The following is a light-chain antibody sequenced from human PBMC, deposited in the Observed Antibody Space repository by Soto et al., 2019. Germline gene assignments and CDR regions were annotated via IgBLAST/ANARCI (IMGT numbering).Light chain of an antibody. CDR2: DVS. CDR1: SSDVGGYNY. J-gene: IGLJ1*01. CDR3: SSYTSSSTLLYV. Sequence: QSALTQPASVSGSPGQSITISCTGTSSDVGGYNYVSWYQQHPGKAPKLMIYDVSNRPSGVSNHFSGSKSGNTAPLTISGLQAEDEADYYCSSYTSSSTLLYVFGTGTKLNVL. V-gene: IGLV2-14*01.